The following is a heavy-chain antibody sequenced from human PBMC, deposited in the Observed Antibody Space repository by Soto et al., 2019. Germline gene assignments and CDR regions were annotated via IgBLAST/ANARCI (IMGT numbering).Heavy chain of an antibody. CDR2: ISYDGSNK. Sequence: LRLSCAASGFTFSSYAMHWVRQAPGKGLEWVAVISYDGSNKYYADSVKGRFTISRDNSKNTLYLQMNSLRAEDTAVYYCARERPPWRGIVGATRGWIDYWGQGTLVTVSS. CDR1: GFTFSSYA. CDR3: ARERPPWRGIVGATRGWIDY. J-gene: IGHJ4*02. D-gene: IGHD1-26*01. V-gene: IGHV3-30-3*01.